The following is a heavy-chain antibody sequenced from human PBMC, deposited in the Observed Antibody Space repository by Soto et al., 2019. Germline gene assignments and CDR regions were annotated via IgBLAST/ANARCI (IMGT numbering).Heavy chain of an antibody. J-gene: IGHJ5*02. CDR1: GFTFSSYS. V-gene: IGHV3-21*01. CDR3: ARDLSWNYGYHWFDT. Sequence: GGSLRLSCAASGFTFSSYSMNWVRQAPGKGLEWVSSISSSSSYIYYADSVKGRFTISRDNAKNSLYLQMNSLRAEDTAVYYCARDLSWNYGYHWFDTWCQGTLVTVSS. CDR2: ISSSSSYI. D-gene: IGHD1-7*01.